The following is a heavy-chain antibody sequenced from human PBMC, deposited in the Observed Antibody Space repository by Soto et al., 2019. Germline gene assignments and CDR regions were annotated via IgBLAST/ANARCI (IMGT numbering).Heavy chain of an antibody. CDR3: ASDSSGPYYFDY. V-gene: IGHV4-59*01. Sequence: PSETLSLTCTVSGGSISSYYWSWIRQPPGKGLEWIGYIYYSGSTNYNPSLKSRVTISVDTSKNHFSLKVSSVTAADTAVYYCASDSSGPYYFDYWGQGTLVTVSS. J-gene: IGHJ4*02. CDR1: GGSISSYY. D-gene: IGHD6-19*01. CDR2: IYYSGST.